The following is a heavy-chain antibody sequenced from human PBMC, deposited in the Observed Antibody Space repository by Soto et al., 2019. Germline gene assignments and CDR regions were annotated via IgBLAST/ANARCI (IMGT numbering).Heavy chain of an antibody. Sequence: GGSLRLSCAASGFTFSSYAMHWVRQAPGKGLEWVAVISYDGSNKYYADSVKGRFTISRDNSKNTLYLQMNSLRAEDTAVYYCATDGPRPWSGYSFHYWGKG. CDR2: ISYDGSNK. CDR1: GFTFSSYA. J-gene: IGHJ4*02. CDR3: ATDGPRPWSGYSFHY. D-gene: IGHD3-3*01. V-gene: IGHV3-30-3*01.